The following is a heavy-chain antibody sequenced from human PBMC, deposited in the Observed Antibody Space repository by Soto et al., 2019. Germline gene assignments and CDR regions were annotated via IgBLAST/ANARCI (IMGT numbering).Heavy chain of an antibody. CDR2: ISGSGGST. V-gene: IGHV3-23*01. D-gene: IGHD2-2*01. CDR1: GFTFSSYA. J-gene: IGHJ4*02. CDR3: AKPPKYCSSTSCYGVY. Sequence: PGGSLRLSCAASGFTFSSYAMSWVRQAPGKGLEWVSAISGSGGSTYYADSVKGRFTISRDKSKNTLYLQMNSLRAEDTAVYYCAKPPKYCSSTSCYGVYWGQGTLVTASS.